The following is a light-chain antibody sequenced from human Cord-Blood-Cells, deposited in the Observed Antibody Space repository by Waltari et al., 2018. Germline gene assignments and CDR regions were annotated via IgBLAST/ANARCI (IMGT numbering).Light chain of an antibody. CDR2: DAS. CDR3: QQFNSYPQT. V-gene: IGKV1-13*02. CDR1: QGISSA. Sequence: AIQLTQSPPSLSASVGDRVTITCRASQGISSALAWYQQKPGKAPKLLIYDASSLESGVPSRFSGRGSGTDFTLTISSLQPEDFATYYCQQFNSYPQTFGQGTKVEIK. J-gene: IGKJ1*01.